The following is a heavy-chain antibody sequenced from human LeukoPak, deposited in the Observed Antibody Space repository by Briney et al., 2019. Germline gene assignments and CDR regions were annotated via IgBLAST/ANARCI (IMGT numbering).Heavy chain of an antibody. CDR3: ARGSAWYFVY. V-gene: IGHV4-31*03. CDR1: GGSISSGGYY. D-gene: IGHD6-19*01. Sequence: SQTLSLTCTVSGGSISSGGYYWSWIRQHPGKGLEWIGYIYHSGSTNYNPSLKSRVTISVDTSKNQFSLKLSSVTTADTAVYYCARGSAWYFVYWGQGTLVTVSS. CDR2: IYHSGST. J-gene: IGHJ4*02.